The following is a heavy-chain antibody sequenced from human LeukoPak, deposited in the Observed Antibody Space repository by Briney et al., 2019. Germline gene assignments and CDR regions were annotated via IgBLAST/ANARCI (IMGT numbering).Heavy chain of an antibody. J-gene: IGHJ4*02. CDR3: ARAVDSYGPWGVDY. CDR1: GGTFSSYA. D-gene: IGHD5-18*01. V-gene: IGHV1-69*06. Sequence: ASVKVSCKASGGTFSSYAISWVRQAPGQGPEWMGGIIPIFGTANYAQKFQGRVTITADKSTSTAYMELSSLRSEDTAVYYCARAVDSYGPWGVDYWGQGTLVTVSS. CDR2: IIPIFGTA.